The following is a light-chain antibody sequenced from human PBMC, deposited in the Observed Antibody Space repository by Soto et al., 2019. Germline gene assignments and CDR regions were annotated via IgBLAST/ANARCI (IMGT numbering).Light chain of an antibody. CDR1: QSVRSTY. V-gene: IGKV3-20*01. CDR2: GAS. CDR3: QQYGSSGT. J-gene: IGKJ1*01. Sequence: EIVLTQSPGTLSFSPGDIATLSCMASQSVRSTYLAWYQQKPGQAPRLLIYGASNRATGIPDRFSGSGSGTDFTLTISRLEPEDFAVYYCQQYGSSGTFGQGTKVDIK.